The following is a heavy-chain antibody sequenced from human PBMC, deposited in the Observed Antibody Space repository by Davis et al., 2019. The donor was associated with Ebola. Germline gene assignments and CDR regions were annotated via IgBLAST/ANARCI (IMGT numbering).Heavy chain of an antibody. CDR2: MNPNSGNT. D-gene: IGHD2-2*01. J-gene: IGHJ6*02. V-gene: IGHV1-8*01. CDR3: ARDWCSSATCYAGYYNGMDV. CDR1: GYTFTSYD. Sequence: ASVKVSCKASGYTFTSYDINWVRQATGQGLEWMGWMNPNSGNTGYAQKFQGRVTITRDTSASTAYMELSSLRSEDTAVYYCARDWCSSATCYAGYYNGMDVWGQGTTVTVSS.